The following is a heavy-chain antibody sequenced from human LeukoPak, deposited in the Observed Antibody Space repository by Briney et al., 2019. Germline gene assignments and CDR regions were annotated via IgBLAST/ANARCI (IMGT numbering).Heavy chain of an antibody. CDR2: FDPEDGET. V-gene: IGHV1-24*01. CDR3: ATEFDY. J-gene: IGHJ4*02. CDR1: GYTFTSYG. Sequence: VASVKVSCKASGYTFTSYGISWVRQAPGKGLEWMGGFDPEDGETIYAQKFQGRVTMTEDTSTDTAYMELSSLRSEDTAVYYCATEFDYWGQGTLVTVSS.